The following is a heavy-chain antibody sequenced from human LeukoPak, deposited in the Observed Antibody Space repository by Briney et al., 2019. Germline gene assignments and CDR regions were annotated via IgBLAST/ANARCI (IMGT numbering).Heavy chain of an antibody. CDR1: GYTFTGYY. Sequence: ASVKVSCKASGYTFTGYYMHWVRQAPGQGLEWMGWINPNSGGTNYAQKFQDRVTMTRDTSISTAYMELSSLRSDDTAVYYCARALEFGDYWGQGTLVTVSS. CDR3: ARALEFGDY. J-gene: IGHJ4*02. D-gene: IGHD1-1*01. CDR2: INPNSGGT. V-gene: IGHV1-2*02.